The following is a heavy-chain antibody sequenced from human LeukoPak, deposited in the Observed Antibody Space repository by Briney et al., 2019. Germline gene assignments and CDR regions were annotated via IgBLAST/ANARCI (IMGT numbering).Heavy chain of an antibody. Sequence: PGGSLRLSCAASGFTFSSYGIKWVRLAAGKGLDWISHISSSGSTKYYADSVKGRFNISRDNAKNSLYLQMNSVRDEDTAVYYCARDRSSTAAPPLPYWGQGPLVSVSS. V-gene: IGHV3-48*02. CDR3: ARDRSSTAAPPLPY. CDR1: GFTFSSYG. CDR2: ISSSGSTK. D-gene: IGHD6-13*01. J-gene: IGHJ4*02.